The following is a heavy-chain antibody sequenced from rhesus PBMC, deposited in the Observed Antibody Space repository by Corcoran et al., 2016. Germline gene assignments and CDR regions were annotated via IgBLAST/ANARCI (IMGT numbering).Heavy chain of an antibody. V-gene: IGHV4-73*01. CDR1: GGSISGYY. CDR2: IDGNSAST. CDR3: ARGAVTTGNRCDV. Sequence: QVNLQQWGEGLVKPSETLSLTCAVYGGSISGYYWSWTRQHPGKGLEWIGNIDGNSASTNYNTSLKNRVTISKDTSKNQFSLKLSSVTAADTAVYYCARGAVTTGNRCDVWGPGVLVTVSS. D-gene: IGHD4-23*01. J-gene: IGHJ5-1*01.